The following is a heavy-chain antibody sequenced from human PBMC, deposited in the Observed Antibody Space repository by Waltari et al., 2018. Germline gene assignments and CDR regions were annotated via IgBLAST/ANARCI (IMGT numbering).Heavy chain of an antibody. J-gene: IGHJ4*02. CDR2: INHSGRT. CDR3: ARELARSFDY. Sequence: QVQLQQWGAGLLKPSETLSLTCAVYGGSFSGYYWSWIRQPPGKGLEWIGEINHSGRTNYNPSLKSRVTISVDTSKNQFSLKLSSVTAADTAVYYCARELARSFDYWGQGTLVTVSS. V-gene: IGHV4-34*01. CDR1: GGSFSGYY. D-gene: IGHD3-3*02.